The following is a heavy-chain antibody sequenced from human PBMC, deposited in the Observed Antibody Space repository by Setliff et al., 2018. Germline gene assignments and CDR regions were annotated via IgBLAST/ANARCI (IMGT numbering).Heavy chain of an antibody. Sequence: SVKVSCKASGGTFSSYGISWVRQAPGQGLEWMGGTIPIFGAANYAHKFQGRVTIITDESTSTAYMELSSLRSEDTAVYYCAREGVDSRSSTDYRYYMDVWGKGTTVTVSS. J-gene: IGHJ6*03. V-gene: IGHV1-69*05. CDR3: AREGVDSRSSTDYRYYMDV. D-gene: IGHD3-22*01. CDR2: TIPIFGAA. CDR1: GGTFSSYG.